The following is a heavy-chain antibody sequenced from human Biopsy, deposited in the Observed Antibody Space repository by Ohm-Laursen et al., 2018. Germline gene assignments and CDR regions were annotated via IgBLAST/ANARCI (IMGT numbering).Heavy chain of an antibody. D-gene: IGHD1-1*01. CDR1: GGTFTNYA. V-gene: IGHV1-69*01. Sequence: SSVKVSCNASGGTFTNYAISWVRQAPGQGLEWMGGIIPIFGTANYAQKFQGRVTITADESTSTAYMELSSLRSEDTAVYYCAADINVWNVNYWGQGTQVTVSS. CDR3: AADINVWNVNY. J-gene: IGHJ4*02. CDR2: IIPIFGTA.